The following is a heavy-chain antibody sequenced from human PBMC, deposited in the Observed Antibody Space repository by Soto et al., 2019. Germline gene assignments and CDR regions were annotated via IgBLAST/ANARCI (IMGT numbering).Heavy chain of an antibody. CDR2: INAGNGNT. CDR3: ARAAYCSSTSCSTTYLDV. CDR1: GYTFTSYA. V-gene: IGHV1-3*01. J-gene: IGHJ6*03. Sequence: ASVKVACKASGYTFTSYAMHWVRQAPGQRLEWMGWINAGNGNTKYSQKFQGRVTITRDTSASTAYMELSSLRSEDTAVYYCARAAYCSSTSCSTTYLDVWGKGTTVTVSS. D-gene: IGHD2-2*01.